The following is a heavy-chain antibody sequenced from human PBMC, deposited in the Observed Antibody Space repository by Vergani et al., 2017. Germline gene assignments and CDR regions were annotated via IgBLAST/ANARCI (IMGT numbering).Heavy chain of an antibody. CDR2: MYHSGST. D-gene: IGHD3-10*01. CDR1: GGSMSGYY. Sequence: QLQLQQSGPGLVKPSETLSLTCSVSGGSMSGYYWSWSRQPPGKELEWIGDMYHSGSTNYNPSLETRVTISGDTSKNQCSLKLNSVTAADTAVYYCGRVAFFYGLGGRLLDLWGQGILVTVSS. V-gene: IGHV4-59*01. J-gene: IGHJ5*02. CDR3: GRVAFFYGLGGRLLDL.